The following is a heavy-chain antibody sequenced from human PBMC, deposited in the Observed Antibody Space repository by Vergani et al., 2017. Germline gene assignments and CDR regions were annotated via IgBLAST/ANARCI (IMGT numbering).Heavy chain of an antibody. Sequence: QVQLVQSGAEVKKPGSSVKVSCKASGGTFSRSPISWVRQAPGQGLEWMGGIIPIFGTANYAQKFQCRVTITADKSTSTAYMELSSLRSEDTAVYYCARGGPSMTDAFDIWGQGTMVTVSS. J-gene: IGHJ3*02. CDR3: ARGGPSMTDAFDI. V-gene: IGHV1-69*06. CDR2: IIPIFGTA. D-gene: IGHD2/OR15-2a*01. CDR1: GGTFSRSP.